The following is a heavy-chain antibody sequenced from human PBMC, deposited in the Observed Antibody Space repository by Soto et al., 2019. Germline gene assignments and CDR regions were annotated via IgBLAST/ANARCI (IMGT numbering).Heavy chain of an antibody. V-gene: IGHV4-4*07. CDR2: MQHTGNT. CDR1: GSSIRSYH. D-gene: IGHD3-16*01. CDR3: AKDVSSRRWFDP. J-gene: IGHJ5*02. Sequence: QVQLQESGPGLVKPSETLSLTCAVSGSSIRSYHWSWIRQPAGKGLEWIGRMQHTGNTNYNPSIKSRVTMSVDTSKNQISLKMTSVTAADPAVYFCAKDVSSRRWFDPWGQGILVIVSS.